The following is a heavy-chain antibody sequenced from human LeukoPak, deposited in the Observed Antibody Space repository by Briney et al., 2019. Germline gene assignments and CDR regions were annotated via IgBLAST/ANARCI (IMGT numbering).Heavy chain of an antibody. V-gene: IGHV4-59*08. CDR1: GGSISSYY. CDR2: IYYSGST. D-gene: IGHD2-15*01. J-gene: IGHJ4*02. Sequence: SETLSLTCTVSGGSISSYYWSWIGQPPGKGLEWIGYIYYSGSTNYNPSLKSRVTISVDTSKNQFSLKLSSVTAADTAVYYCARRPNGSFDYWGQGTLVTVSS. CDR3: ARRPNGSFDY.